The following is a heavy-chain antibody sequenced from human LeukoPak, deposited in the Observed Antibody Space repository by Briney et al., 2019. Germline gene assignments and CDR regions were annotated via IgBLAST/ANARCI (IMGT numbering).Heavy chain of an antibody. Sequence: SETLSLTCTVSGGSISSYYWSWIRQPPGKGLEWIGYIYYSGSTNYNPSLKSRVTMSVDTSKNQFSLKLSSVTAADTAVYYCASSGPYYDFWSGYYSDYWGQGTLVTVSS. CDR1: GGSISSYY. V-gene: IGHV4-59*12. CDR2: IYYSGST. D-gene: IGHD3-3*01. CDR3: ASSGPYYDFWSGYYSDY. J-gene: IGHJ4*02.